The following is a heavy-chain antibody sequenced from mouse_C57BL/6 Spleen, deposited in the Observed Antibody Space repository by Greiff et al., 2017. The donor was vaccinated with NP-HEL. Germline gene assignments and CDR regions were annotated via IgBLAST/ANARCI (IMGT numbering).Heavy chain of an antibody. CDR2: IDPSDSYT. J-gene: IGHJ4*01. V-gene: IGHV1-50*01. CDR1: GYTFTSYW. CDR3: ARRGDYEAMDY. Sequence: VQLQQPGAELVKPGASVKLSCKASGYTFTSYWMQWVKQRPGQGLEWIGEIDPSDSYTNYNQKFKGKATVTVDTSSSTAYMQLSSLTSEDSAVYYCARRGDYEAMDYWGQGTSVTVSS.